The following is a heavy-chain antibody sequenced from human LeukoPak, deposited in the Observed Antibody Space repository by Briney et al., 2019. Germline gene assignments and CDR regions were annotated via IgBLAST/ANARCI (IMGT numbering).Heavy chain of an antibody. CDR3: ARDKDGSGSYYMSGFDY. D-gene: IGHD3-10*01. CDR1: GFTSDDYG. CDR2: INWNSGST. J-gene: IGHJ4*02. Sequence: GGSLGLSCAASGFTSDDYGMSWVRQAPGKGLEWVSGINWNSGSTGYADSVKGRFTISRDNAKNSLYLQMNSLRAEDTALYYCARDKDGSGSYYMSGFDYWGQGTLVTVSS. V-gene: IGHV3-20*04.